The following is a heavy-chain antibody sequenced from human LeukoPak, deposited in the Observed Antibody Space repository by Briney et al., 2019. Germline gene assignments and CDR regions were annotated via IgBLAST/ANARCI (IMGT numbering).Heavy chain of an antibody. CDR3: ARDRRASTMVLDYFDY. D-gene: IGHD4/OR15-4a*01. CDR1: GGTFSSYA. Sequence: ASVKVSCKASGGTFSSYAISWVRQAPGQGLEWMGRIIPILGIANYAQKFQGRVTITADKSTSTAYMELSSLRSEDTAVYYCARDRRASTMVLDYFDYWGQGTLVTVSS. V-gene: IGHV1-69*04. CDR2: IIPILGIA. J-gene: IGHJ4*02.